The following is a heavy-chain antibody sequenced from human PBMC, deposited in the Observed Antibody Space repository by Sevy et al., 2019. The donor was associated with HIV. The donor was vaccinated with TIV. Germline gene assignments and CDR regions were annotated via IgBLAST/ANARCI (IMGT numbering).Heavy chain of an antibody. CDR3: ARVFSSRYYPDGSGFPRPFGY. V-gene: IGHV5-51*03. Sequence: GESLKISCEGSGYTFTSYWIGWVRQVPGKGLEWMGITYPGDSDTRYSPSFQGQVSISADRSINTAYLQWDSLKASDTARYYCARVFSSRYYPDGSGFPRPFGYWGQGTLVTVSS. CDR2: TYPGDSDT. J-gene: IGHJ4*02. D-gene: IGHD3-22*01. CDR1: GYTFTSYW.